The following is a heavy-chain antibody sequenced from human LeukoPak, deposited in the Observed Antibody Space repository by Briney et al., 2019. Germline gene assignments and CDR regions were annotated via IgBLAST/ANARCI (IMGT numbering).Heavy chain of an antibody. Sequence: PSETLSLTCTVSSGSISGSSYFWGWIRQPPGKGLEWIGSIYYSGSTNYNPSLKSRVTISVDTSKNQFSLKLSSVTAADTAVYYCAREWLGPYYFDYWGQGTLVTVSS. D-gene: IGHD6-19*01. J-gene: IGHJ4*02. V-gene: IGHV4-39*07. CDR3: AREWLGPYYFDY. CDR2: IYYSGST. CDR1: SGSISGSSYF.